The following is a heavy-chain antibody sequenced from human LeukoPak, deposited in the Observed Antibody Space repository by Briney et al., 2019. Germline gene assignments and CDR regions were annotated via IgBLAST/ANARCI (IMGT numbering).Heavy chain of an antibody. D-gene: IGHD6-13*01. V-gene: IGHV3-66*01. J-gene: IGHJ6*02. CDR2: IYSGGST. Sequence: PGGSLRLSCAASGFTVSSNYMSWVRQAPGKGLEWVSVIYSGGSTYYADSVKGRFTISRDNSKNTLYLQMNSLRAEDTAVYYCARDSREYNSSSEDYYYGMDVWGQGTTVTVSS. CDR3: ARDSREYNSSSEDYYYGMDV. CDR1: GFTVSSNY.